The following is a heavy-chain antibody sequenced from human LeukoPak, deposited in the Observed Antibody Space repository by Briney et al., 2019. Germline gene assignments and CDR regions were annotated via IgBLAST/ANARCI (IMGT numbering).Heavy chain of an antibody. CDR3: TTGSSGYFYYFDY. CDR1: GFTFSNAW. CDR2: IKSKTDGGTT. D-gene: IGHD3-22*01. Sequence: GGSLRLSCAASGFTFSNAWMSWVRQAPGKGLEWVCRIKSKTDGGTTDYAAPVKGRFTISRDDSKNTLYLQMNSLKTEDTAVYYCTTGSSGYFYYFDYWGQGTLVTVSS. V-gene: IGHV3-15*01. J-gene: IGHJ4*02.